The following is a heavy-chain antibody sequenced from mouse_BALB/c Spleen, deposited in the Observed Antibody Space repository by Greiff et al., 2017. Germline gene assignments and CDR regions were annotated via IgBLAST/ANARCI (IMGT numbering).Heavy chain of an antibody. V-gene: IGHV3-2*02. CDR2: ISYSGST. CDR1: GYSITSDYA. CDR3: ARLGTWAY. D-gene: IGHD3-3*01. Sequence: VQLKESGPGLVKPSQSLSLTCTVTGYSITSDYAWNWIRQFPGNKLEWMGYISYSGSTSYNPSLKSRISITRDTSKNQFFLQLNSVTTEDTATYYCARLGTWAYWGQGTLVTVSA. J-gene: IGHJ3*01.